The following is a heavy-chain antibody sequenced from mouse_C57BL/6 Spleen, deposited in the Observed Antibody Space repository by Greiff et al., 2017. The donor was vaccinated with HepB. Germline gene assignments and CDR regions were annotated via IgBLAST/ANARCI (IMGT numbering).Heavy chain of an antibody. Sequence: QVQLKQSGPELVKPGASVKISCKASGYAFSSSWMNWVKQRPGKGLEWIGRIYPGDGDTKYNGKFKGKATLTADKSSSTAYMQLSSLTSEDSAVYFCARGIYYDYDDWYFDVWGTGTTVTVSS. V-gene: IGHV1-82*01. CDR3: ARGIYYDYDDWYFDV. D-gene: IGHD2-4*01. CDR1: GYAFSSSW. J-gene: IGHJ1*03. CDR2: IYPGDGDT.